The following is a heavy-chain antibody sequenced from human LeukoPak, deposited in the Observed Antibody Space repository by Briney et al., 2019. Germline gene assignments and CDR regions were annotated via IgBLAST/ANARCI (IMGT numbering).Heavy chain of an antibody. CDR1: GGSISSYY. V-gene: IGHV4-59*01. CDR3: ARSLYYYGSGQNWFDP. D-gene: IGHD3-10*01. J-gene: IGHJ5*02. CDR2: IYYSGST. Sequence: SETLSLTCTVSGGSISSYYWSWIRHPPGKGLEWIGYIYYSGSTNYNPSLKSRVTISVDTSKNQFSLKLSSVTAADTAVYYCARSLYYYGSGQNWFDPWGQGTLVTVSS.